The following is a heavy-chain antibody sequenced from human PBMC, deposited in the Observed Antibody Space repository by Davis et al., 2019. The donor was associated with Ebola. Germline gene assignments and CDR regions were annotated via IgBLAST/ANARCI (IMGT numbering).Heavy chain of an antibody. Sequence: ASVKVSCKASGGTFSSYAISWVRQAPGQGLEWMGWINPNSGGTNYAQKFQGWVTMTRDTSISTAYMELSRLRSDDTAVYYCARDEMEVAGTLSYGMDVWGQGTTVTVSS. CDR3: ARDEMEVAGTLSYGMDV. D-gene: IGHD6-19*01. CDR2: INPNSGGT. V-gene: IGHV1-2*04. J-gene: IGHJ6*02. CDR1: GGTFSSYA.